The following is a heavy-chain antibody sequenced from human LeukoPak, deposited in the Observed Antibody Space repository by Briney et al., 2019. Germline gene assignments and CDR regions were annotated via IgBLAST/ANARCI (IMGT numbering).Heavy chain of an antibody. V-gene: IGHV1-69*05. CDR3: ARSIAAAAPNLNWFDP. CDR2: IIPIFGTA. J-gene: IGHJ5*02. CDR1: GGTFSSYA. D-gene: IGHD6-13*01. Sequence: SVKVSCKASGGTFSSYAISWVRQAPGQGLEWMGGIIPIFGTANYAQKFQGRVTMTTDTSTSTAYMELRSLRSDDTAVYYCARSIAAAAPNLNWFDPWGQGTLVTVSS.